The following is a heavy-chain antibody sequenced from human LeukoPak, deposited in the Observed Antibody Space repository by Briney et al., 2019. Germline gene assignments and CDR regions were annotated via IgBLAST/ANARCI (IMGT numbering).Heavy chain of an antibody. CDR1: GFTFSSYS. CDR3: ARDDLPSGSYSLNAFDI. Sequence: GGSLRLSCAASGFTFSSYSMNWVRQAPGKGLEWVSSISSSSSYIYYADSVKGRFTISRDNAKNSLYLQMNSLRAEDTAVYYCARDDLPSGSYSLNAFDIWSQGTMVTVSS. CDR2: ISSSSSYI. J-gene: IGHJ3*02. V-gene: IGHV3-21*01. D-gene: IGHD1-26*01.